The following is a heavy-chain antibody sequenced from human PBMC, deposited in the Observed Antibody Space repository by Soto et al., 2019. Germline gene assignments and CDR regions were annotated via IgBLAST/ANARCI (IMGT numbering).Heavy chain of an antibody. Sequence: GGSLRLSCAASGFTFSSYAMSWVRQAPGKGLEWVSAISGSGGSTYYTDSVKGRFTISRDNSKNTLYLQMNSLRAEDTAVYYCAKDGITMVRGETPKHKKRHYYGMDVWGQGTTVTVSS. CDR3: AKDGITMVRGETPKHKKRHYYGMDV. J-gene: IGHJ6*02. V-gene: IGHV3-23*01. CDR2: ISGSGGST. CDR1: GFTFSSYA. D-gene: IGHD3-10*01.